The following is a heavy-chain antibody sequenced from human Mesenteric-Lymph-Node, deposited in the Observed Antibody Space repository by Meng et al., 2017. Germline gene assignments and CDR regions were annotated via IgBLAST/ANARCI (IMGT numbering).Heavy chain of an antibody. CDR3: ARAEYYNWFDP. CDR2: IYYSGNT. V-gene: IGHV4-4*02. D-gene: IGHD1-14*01. CDR1: GVSISSNIR. Sequence: QVPLPESCPGLVKHSGSLSLTCGVSGVSISSNIRWTWVRQPPGKGLEWIGYIYYSGNTYYNPSLKSRVTISIDTSKNQFSLKLSSVTAADTAVYYCARAEYYNWFDPWGQGTLVTVSS. J-gene: IGHJ5*02.